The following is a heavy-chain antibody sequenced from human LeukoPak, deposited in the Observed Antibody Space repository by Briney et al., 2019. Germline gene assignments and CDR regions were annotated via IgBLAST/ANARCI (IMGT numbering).Heavy chain of an antibody. CDR2: IGTSAGST. CDR3: AKKVGGIYAFDI. CDR1: GFTFSSYA. V-gene: IGHV3-23*01. D-gene: IGHD1-26*01. J-gene: IGHJ3*02. Sequence: GGSLRLSCAASGFTFSSYAMNWVRQAPGKGLERVSGIGTSAGSTSYADSVKGRFTISRGNSRNTLYLQMNSLRVEDTAVYYCAKKVGGIYAFDIWGQGTMVTVSS.